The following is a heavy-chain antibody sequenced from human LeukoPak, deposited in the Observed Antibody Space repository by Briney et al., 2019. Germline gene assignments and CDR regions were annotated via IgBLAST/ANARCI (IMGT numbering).Heavy chain of an antibody. CDR1: GGSISSSSYY. CDR3: ADGVVVVAAELSHFDY. V-gene: IGHV4-39*01. D-gene: IGHD2-15*01. CDR2: IYYSGST. Sequence: PSETLSLTCTVSGGSISSSSYYWGWIRQPPGKGLEWIGSIYYSGSTYYNPSLKRRVTISVDTSKNQFSLKLSSVTAADTAVYYCADGVVVVAAELSHFDYWGQGTLVTVSS. J-gene: IGHJ4*02.